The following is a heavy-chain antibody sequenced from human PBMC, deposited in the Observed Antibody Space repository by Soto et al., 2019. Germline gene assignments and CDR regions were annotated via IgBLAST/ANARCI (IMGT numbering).Heavy chain of an antibody. D-gene: IGHD2-8*01. J-gene: IGHJ4*02. CDR2: INHSGST. CDR3: ARGGMTNTGIHYFDY. Sequence: SETLSLTCAVHGGSFSGYYWSWIRQPPGKGLEWIGEINHSGSTNYNPSLKSRVTISVDTSKNQFSLKLSSVTAADTAVYYCARGGMTNTGIHYFDYWGQGTMVTVSS. CDR1: GGSFSGYY. V-gene: IGHV4-34*01.